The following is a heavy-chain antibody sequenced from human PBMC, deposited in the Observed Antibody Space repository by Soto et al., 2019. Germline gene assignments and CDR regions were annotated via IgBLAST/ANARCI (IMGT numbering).Heavy chain of an antibody. CDR1: GYTFTSYY. J-gene: IGHJ6*02. V-gene: IGHV1-46*01. CDR2: INPSGGST. D-gene: IGHD2-15*01. Sequence: ASVKVSCKASGYTFTSYYMHWVRQAPGQGLEWMGIINPSGGSTSYAQKFQGRVTMTRDTSTSTVYMELSSLRSEDTAVYYCARDYPEIYCSGGSCYDPGYYYYGMDVWGQGTTVTVSS. CDR3: ARDYPEIYCSGGSCYDPGYYYYGMDV.